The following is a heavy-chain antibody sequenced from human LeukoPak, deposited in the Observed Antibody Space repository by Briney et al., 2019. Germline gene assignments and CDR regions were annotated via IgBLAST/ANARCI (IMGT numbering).Heavy chain of an antibody. CDR2: KSYDGNDK. Sequence: GGSLRLSCAASGFTFSSYGMHWVRQAPGKGLEWVAVKSYDGNDKYYADSVKGRFTISKDNSKNTLYLQMNSLRAEDTAIYYCAKDLWPNYYYYYGMDVWGQGTTVTVSS. D-gene: IGHD2/OR15-2a*01. CDR3: AKDLWPNYYYYYGMDV. V-gene: IGHV3-30*18. J-gene: IGHJ6*02. CDR1: GFTFSSYG.